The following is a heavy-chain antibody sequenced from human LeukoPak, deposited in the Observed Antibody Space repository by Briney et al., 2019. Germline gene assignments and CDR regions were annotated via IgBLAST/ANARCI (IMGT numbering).Heavy chain of an antibody. CDR2: INPNSGGT. J-gene: IGHJ6*03. V-gene: IGHV1-2*02. CDR3: ARDTRWAYYYYMDV. D-gene: IGHD1-26*01. CDR1: GYTFTGYY. Sequence: ASVKVSCKASGYTFTGYYMHWVRQAPGQGLEWMGWINPNSGGTNYAQKFQGRVTMTRDTSISTAYMELSRLRSDDTAVYYCARDTRWAYYYYMDVWGKGTTVTISS.